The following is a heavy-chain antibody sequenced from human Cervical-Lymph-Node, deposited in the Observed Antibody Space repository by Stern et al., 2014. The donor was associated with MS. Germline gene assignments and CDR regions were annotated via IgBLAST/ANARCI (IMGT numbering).Heavy chain of an antibody. Sequence: VQLVESGGGVVQPGRSLRLSCAASGFTFSSSGMHWVRQAPGKGLEWLARIWHDGSNRYYADSVKGRFTISRDNSKNTLYLQMNSLRAEDTAVYYCAREGGNTAEYFQHWGQGTLVTVSS. CDR3: AREGGNTAEYFQH. CDR2: IWHDGSNR. V-gene: IGHV3-33*01. D-gene: IGHD4-23*01. J-gene: IGHJ1*01. CDR1: GFTFSSSG.